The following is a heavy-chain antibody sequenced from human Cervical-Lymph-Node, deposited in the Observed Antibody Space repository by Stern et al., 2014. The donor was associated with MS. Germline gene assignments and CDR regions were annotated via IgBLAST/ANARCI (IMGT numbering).Heavy chain of an antibody. Sequence: QVPLKESGPVLVKPTETLTLTCTVSGFSLSHARMGVSWIRQPPGKPLEWLAHIFSNDEKFYSTSLKSRVTISRDTSKSQVVLTMTNMDPVDTATYYCARIEDNYGHMGEFDYWGQGTLVTVSS. CDR1: GFSLSHARMG. CDR2: IFSNDEK. D-gene: IGHD5-18*01. J-gene: IGHJ4*02. CDR3: ARIEDNYGHMGEFDY. V-gene: IGHV2-26*01.